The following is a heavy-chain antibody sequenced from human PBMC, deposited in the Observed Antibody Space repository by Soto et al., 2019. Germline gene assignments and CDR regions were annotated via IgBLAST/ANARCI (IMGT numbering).Heavy chain of an antibody. D-gene: IGHD1-26*01. CDR2: ISSSSSYI. CDR3: AREISRYSGSSTPNFDI. CDR1: GFTFSSYS. Sequence: GGSLRLSCAASGFTFSSYSMNWVRQAPGKGLEWVSSISSSSSYIYYADSVKGRFTISRDNAKNSLYLQMNSLRAEDTAVYYCAREISRYSGSSTPNFDIWGQGTMVTVSS. J-gene: IGHJ3*02. V-gene: IGHV3-21*01.